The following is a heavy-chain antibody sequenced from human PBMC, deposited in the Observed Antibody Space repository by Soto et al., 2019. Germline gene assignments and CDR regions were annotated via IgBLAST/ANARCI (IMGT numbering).Heavy chain of an antibody. J-gene: IGHJ6*02. Sequence: GASVKVSCKTSGYTFTAYDIYWVRQAPGQGLEWMGWIRAYNGDTNYAQKFQTRVTMTTDKSTDTAYMDLRSLTSDDTAIYYCARAGAAPYYYYGLDVWGQGTKVTGSS. V-gene: IGHV1-18*01. CDR1: GYTFTAYD. CDR2: IRAYNGDT. D-gene: IGHD3-10*01. CDR3: ARAGAAPYYYYGLDV.